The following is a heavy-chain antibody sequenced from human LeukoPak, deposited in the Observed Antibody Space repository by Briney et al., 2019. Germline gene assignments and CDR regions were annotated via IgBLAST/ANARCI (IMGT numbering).Heavy chain of an antibody. Sequence: GASVRVSCKASGYTFTSYDINWVRQATGQGLEWMGWMNPNSGNRGYAQKFQGRVTMTTNTSISTAYMELSSLRSEDTAVYYCARVKGYYDSSGYYLYYFDYWGQGTLLTASS. V-gene: IGHV1-8*01. CDR2: MNPNSGNR. CDR3: ARVKGYYDSSGYYLYYFDY. J-gene: IGHJ4*02. CDR1: GYTFTSYD. D-gene: IGHD3-22*01.